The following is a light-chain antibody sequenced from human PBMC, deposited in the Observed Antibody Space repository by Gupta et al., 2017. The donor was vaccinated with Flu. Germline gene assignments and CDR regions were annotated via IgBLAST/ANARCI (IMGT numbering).Light chain of an antibody. J-gene: IGKJ4*01. CDR2: LGS. Sequence: DIVVTQSPLSLPVTPGESGSISCRSSQSLLHRNGSNYLDWYLQKPWQSPQLLIYLGSNRASAVPDRFPGSPSGTDFTLKISRVEAEDVGVYYFTLVLENPPAFGGGTKVEIK. CDR3: TLVLENPPA. V-gene: IGKV2-28*01. CDR1: QSLLHRNGSNY.